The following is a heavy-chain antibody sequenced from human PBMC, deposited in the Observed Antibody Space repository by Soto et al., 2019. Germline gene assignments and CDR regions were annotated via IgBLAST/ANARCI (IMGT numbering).Heavy chain of an antibody. CDR3: AKRARIAAAGSPLDD. Sequence: GGSLRLSCAASGFTFSSYAMSWVRQAPGKGLEWVSTISGSGGSTYYADSVKGRFTISRDNSKNTLYLQMSSLRAEDTAVYSCAKRARIAAAGSPLDDWGQGPLVTVSS. V-gene: IGHV3-23*01. CDR1: GFTFSSYA. J-gene: IGHJ4*02. CDR2: ISGSGGST. D-gene: IGHD6-13*01.